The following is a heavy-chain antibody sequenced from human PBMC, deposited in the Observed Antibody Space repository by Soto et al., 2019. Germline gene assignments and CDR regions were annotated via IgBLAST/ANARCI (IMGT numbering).Heavy chain of an antibody. Sequence: PSETLSLTCTVSGGSISSGGYYWSWIRQHPGKGLEWIGYIYYSGSTYYNPSLKSRVTISVDTSKNQFSLKLSSVTAADTAVYYCARDWGRGDYPHFDYWGQGTLVTVSS. CDR1: GGSISSGGYY. CDR2: IYYSGST. J-gene: IGHJ4*02. V-gene: IGHV4-31*03. D-gene: IGHD4-17*01. CDR3: ARDWGRGDYPHFDY.